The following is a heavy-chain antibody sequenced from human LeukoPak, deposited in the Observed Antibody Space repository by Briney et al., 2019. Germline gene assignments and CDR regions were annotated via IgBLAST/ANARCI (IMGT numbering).Heavy chain of an antibody. J-gene: IGHJ4*02. Sequence: GGSLRLSCAASGFTFSSYGMHWVRQAPGKGLEWVTFIRNDGNNKYYTDAVKGRFTFSRDNFANTLSLHMNSLRAEDSAVYYCVRDFSWGFDYWGQGTLVTVSS. D-gene: IGHD7-27*01. V-gene: IGHV3-30*02. CDR1: GFTFSSYG. CDR3: VRDFSWGFDY. CDR2: IRNDGNNK.